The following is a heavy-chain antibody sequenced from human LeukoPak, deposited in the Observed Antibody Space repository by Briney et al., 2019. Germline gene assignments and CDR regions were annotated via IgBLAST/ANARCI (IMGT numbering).Heavy chain of an antibody. D-gene: IGHD6-19*01. CDR1: GFTFSSYA. V-gene: IGHV3-30-3*01. J-gene: IGHJ4*02. CDR2: ISYDGSNK. CDR3: ASSPHSSGWSPFVY. Sequence: PGGSLRLSCAASGFTFSSYAMHWVRQAPGKGLEWVAVISYDGSNKYYADSVKGRFTISRDNSKNTLYLQMNSLRAEDTAVYYCASSPHSSGWSPFVYWGQGTLVTVSS.